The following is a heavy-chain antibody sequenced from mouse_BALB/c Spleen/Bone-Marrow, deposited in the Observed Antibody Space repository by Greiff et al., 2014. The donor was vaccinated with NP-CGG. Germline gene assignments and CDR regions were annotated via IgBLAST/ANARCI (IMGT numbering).Heavy chain of an antibody. CDR1: GFNIKDTY. CDR3: ASYVYGYYFDY. J-gene: IGHJ2*01. V-gene: IGHV14-3*02. CDR2: IDPANDNT. Sequence: DVKLVESGAELVKPGASVKLSCTASGFNIKDTYIHWVKQRPEQGLEWIGRIDPANDNTKYDPKFQGKATITADTSSSTAYLQLSSLTSEDTAVYYCASYVYGYYFDYWGQGTTLTVSS. D-gene: IGHD2-2*01.